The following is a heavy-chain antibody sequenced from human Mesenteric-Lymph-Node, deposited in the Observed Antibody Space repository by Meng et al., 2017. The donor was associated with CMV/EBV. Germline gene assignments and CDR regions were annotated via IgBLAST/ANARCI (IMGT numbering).Heavy chain of an antibody. CDR2: ISADNRNT. Sequence: ASVKVSCKASGSTFSNYGISWVRQAPGQGLEWMGWISADNRNTKYAQKFQGRVSMTTDTSTSTAYMELRSLRSDDTAVYYCATSYSSGWYDPYYYYYYGMDVWGQGTTVTVSS. CDR3: ATSYSSGWYDPYYYYYYGMDV. D-gene: IGHD6-19*01. J-gene: IGHJ6*02. CDR1: GSTFSNYG. V-gene: IGHV1-18*01.